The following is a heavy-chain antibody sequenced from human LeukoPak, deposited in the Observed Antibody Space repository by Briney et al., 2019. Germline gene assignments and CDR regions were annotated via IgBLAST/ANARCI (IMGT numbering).Heavy chain of an antibody. V-gene: IGHV3-11*01. D-gene: IGHD2-21*02. CDR1: AFTLGDFY. CDR2: ISNVGLTT. CDR3: ACDFRYLGHDF. J-gene: IGHJ4*02. Sequence: GGSLRLSCTASAFTLGDFYMSWIRQAPGKGLEWIAYISNVGLTTYYAESVKGRLTISRDNAKNSLYLQMNSLRAEDTAVYYCACDFRYLGHDFWGQGTLVTVSS.